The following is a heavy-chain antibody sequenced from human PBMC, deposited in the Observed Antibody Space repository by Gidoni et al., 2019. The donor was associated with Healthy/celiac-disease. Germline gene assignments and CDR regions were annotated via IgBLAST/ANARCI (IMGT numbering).Heavy chain of an antibody. CDR2: IYYSGST. CDR1: GGSISSGGYY. V-gene: IGHV4-31*01. D-gene: IGHD5-18*01. J-gene: IGHJ5*02. CDR3: ARGYSYGKDWFDP. Sequence: QVQLQESGPGLVKPSQTLSLPCTVSGGSISSGGYYWSWIRQHPGKGLEWIGYIYYSGSTYYNTSLKSLVTISVDTSKNQFSLKLSSVTAAETAVYYCARGYSYGKDWFDPWGQGTLVTVSS.